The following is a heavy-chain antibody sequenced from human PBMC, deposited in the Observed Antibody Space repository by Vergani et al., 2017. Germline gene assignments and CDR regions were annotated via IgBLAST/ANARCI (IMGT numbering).Heavy chain of an antibody. D-gene: IGHD4-23*01. CDR1: GFTFDDYA. Sequence: EVQLVESGGGVVQPGGSLRLSCAASGFTFDDYAMHWVRQAPGKCLEWVSLISGDGGSTYYADSVKGRFTISRDNSKNSLYMQMNSLRTEDTALYYCAKDISYGGNPLDYWGQGTLVTVSS. J-gene: IGHJ4*02. CDR2: ISGDGGST. V-gene: IGHV3-43*02. CDR3: AKDISYGGNPLDY.